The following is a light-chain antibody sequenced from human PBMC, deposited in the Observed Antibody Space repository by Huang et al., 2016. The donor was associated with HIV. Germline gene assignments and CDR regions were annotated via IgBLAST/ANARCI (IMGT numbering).Light chain of an antibody. V-gene: IGKV3-15*01. CDR3: QHYDNWAPAT. Sequence: EIVMTQSPVTLSVSPGERATLPCRASQNVSTNLAWYQHKPGRAPRLLIYGAATRATSVPARFSASGSGTEFTITVGGLRSDDFAVYYCQHYDNWAPATFGQGTKLEFK. CDR2: GAA. CDR1: QNVSTN. J-gene: IGKJ1*01.